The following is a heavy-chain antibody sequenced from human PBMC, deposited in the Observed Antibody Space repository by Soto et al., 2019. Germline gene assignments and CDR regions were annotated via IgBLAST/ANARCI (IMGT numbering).Heavy chain of an antibody. V-gene: IGHV4-31*03. Sequence: QMQLQESGPGLVKPSETLSLTCTVSGGSISSGDYYWTWVRQHPGKGLEWIGYIYASGRTYYTPSFVSCVSSWVDISKNHFSLKLSPVAAADTAVYYCVRFPAIYGSLGGSDDTWGQGALVTVSS. J-gene: IGHJ4*02. CDR1: GGSISSGDYY. CDR2: IYASGRT. CDR3: VRFPAIYGSLGGSDDT. D-gene: IGHD3-9*01.